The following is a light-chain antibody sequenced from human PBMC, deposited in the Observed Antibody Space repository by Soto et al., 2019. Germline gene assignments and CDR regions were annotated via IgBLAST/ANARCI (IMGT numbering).Light chain of an antibody. Sequence: VYVGDSGIIKNKASQSISSYLTWYQQRPGNAPKLLIYAASSLQSGVPSRFSGSGSGTDFTLTISCLQPEEFATYYCHHIHITPACRFAHGTKVDIK. CDR3: HHIHITPACR. J-gene: IGKJ1*01. CDR2: AAS. CDR1: QSISSY. V-gene: IGKV1-39*01.